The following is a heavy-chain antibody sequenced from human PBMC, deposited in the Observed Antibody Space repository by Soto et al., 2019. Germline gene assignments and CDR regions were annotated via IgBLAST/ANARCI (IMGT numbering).Heavy chain of an antibody. CDR2: ISPYNGDT. CDR3: ARMVRGSTVGYYYYMDV. J-gene: IGHJ6*03. CDR1: GYTFTSHG. D-gene: IGHD3-10*01. Sequence: QVQLVQSGAEVKKPGASVKVSCKTSGYTFTSHGISWVRQAPGQGLEWMGWISPYNGDTNYAQKLQGRVSVTTDSSTRTAYMEPRSLRSEDTAVYYCARMVRGSTVGYYYYMDVWGKGTTVTVSS. V-gene: IGHV1-18*01.